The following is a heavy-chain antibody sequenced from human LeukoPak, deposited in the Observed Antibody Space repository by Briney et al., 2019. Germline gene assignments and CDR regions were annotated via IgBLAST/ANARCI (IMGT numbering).Heavy chain of an antibody. V-gene: IGHV4-59*06. CDR3: AAGVGLGWFDP. CDR1: GGSISSYY. J-gene: IGHJ5*02. D-gene: IGHD3-3*01. CDR2: IYYSGST. Sequence: SETLSLTCTVSGGSISSYYWSWIRQPPGKGLEWIGYIYYSGSTYYNPSLKSRVTISVDTSKNQFSLKLSSVTAADTAVYYCAAGVGLGWFDPWGQGTLVTVSS.